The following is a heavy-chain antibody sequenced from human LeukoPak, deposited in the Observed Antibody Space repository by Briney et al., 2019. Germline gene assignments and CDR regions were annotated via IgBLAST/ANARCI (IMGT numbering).Heavy chain of an antibody. J-gene: IGHJ4*02. D-gene: IGHD3-10*01. Sequence: SQTLSLTCNVSGGSISSDDYYWSWIRQPPGKGLEWIGHIYYTGRTSYNPSLTSRVTISLDMPNNHFSLRLTSVTAADTAVYFCARIPGSATFDYWGQGRLVTVSS. CDR2: IYYTGRT. V-gene: IGHV4-30-4*01. CDR3: ARIPGSATFDY. CDR1: GGSISSDDYY.